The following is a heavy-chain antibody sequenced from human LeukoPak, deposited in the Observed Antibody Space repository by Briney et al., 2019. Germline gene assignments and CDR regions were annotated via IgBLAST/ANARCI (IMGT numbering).Heavy chain of an antibody. CDR2: IYYSGST. V-gene: IGHV4-31*03. CDR3: ARNLLYYDFWSGYSRSEGYYFDY. D-gene: IGHD3-3*01. J-gene: IGHJ4*02. CDR1: GGSISSGGYY. Sequence: PSQTLSLTCTVSGGSISSGGYYWSWIRQHPGKGLEWIGYIYYSGSTYYNPSLKSRVTISVDTSKNQFSLKLSSVTAADTAVYYCARNLLYYDFWSGYSRSEGYYFDYWGQGTLVTVSS.